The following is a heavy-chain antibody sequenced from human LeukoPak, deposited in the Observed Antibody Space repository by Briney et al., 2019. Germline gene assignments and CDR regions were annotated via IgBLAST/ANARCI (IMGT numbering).Heavy chain of an antibody. Sequence: SETLSLTCAVYGGSFSGYYWSWNRQPPGKGLEWIGEINHSGSTNYNPSLKSRVTISVDTSKNQFSLKLSSVTAADTAVYYCARPGIFTIFGVVQAFDIWGQGTMVTVSS. CDR2: INHSGST. J-gene: IGHJ3*02. CDR3: ARPGIFTIFGVVQAFDI. CDR1: GGSFSGYY. D-gene: IGHD3-3*01. V-gene: IGHV4-34*01.